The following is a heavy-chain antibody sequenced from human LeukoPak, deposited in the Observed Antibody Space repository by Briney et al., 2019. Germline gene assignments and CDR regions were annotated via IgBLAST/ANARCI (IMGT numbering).Heavy chain of an antibody. J-gene: IGHJ2*01. CDR3: ARGGTMVRGVMAPWYFDL. Sequence: PSETLSLTFTVSGGSISSGSYYWSWIRQPAGKGLEWIGRIYTSGSTNYNPSLKSRVTISVDTSKNQFSLKLSSVTAADTAVYYCARGGTMVRGVMAPWYFDLWGRGTLVTVSS. CDR1: GGSISSGSYY. CDR2: IYTSGST. D-gene: IGHD3-10*01. V-gene: IGHV4-61*02.